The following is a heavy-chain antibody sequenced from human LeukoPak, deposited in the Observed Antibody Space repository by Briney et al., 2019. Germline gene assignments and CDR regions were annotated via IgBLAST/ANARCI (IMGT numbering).Heavy chain of an antibody. Sequence: ASVKVSCKASGYTFTSYDINWVRQATGQGLEWMGWMNPNSGNTGYAQKFQGRVTMTRNTSISTAYMELSSLRPEDTAVYYCARSLPRLGGVIVTSSDYWGQGTLVTVSS. CDR3: ARSLPRLGGVIVTSSDY. CDR2: MNPNSGNT. J-gene: IGHJ4*02. V-gene: IGHV1-8*01. CDR1: GYTFTSYD. D-gene: IGHD3-16*02.